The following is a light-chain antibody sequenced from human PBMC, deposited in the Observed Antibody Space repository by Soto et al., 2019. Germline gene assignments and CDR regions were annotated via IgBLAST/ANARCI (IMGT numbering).Light chain of an antibody. CDR3: QQRSNWT. J-gene: IGKJ1*01. CDR2: DAS. CDR1: QSVSSY. V-gene: IGKV3-11*01. Sequence: EIVFRQSPATLSLSPRERATLSCRASQSVSSYLSWYQQKPGQATRLLIYDASNRATGIPARFSGSGSGTDFTLTISSLEPEDFAVYYCQQRSNWTFGQGTKVDIK.